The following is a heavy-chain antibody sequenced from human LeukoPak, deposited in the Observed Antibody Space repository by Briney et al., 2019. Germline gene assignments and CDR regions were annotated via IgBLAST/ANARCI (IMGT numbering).Heavy chain of an antibody. Sequence: GGSLRLSCTASGFTFGDYAMSWVRQAPGKGLEWVGFIRSKAYGGTTEYAASVKGRFTISRDDSKSIAYLQMNSLKTEDTAAYYCTRDLGGLDWFDPWGQGTLVTVSS. J-gene: IGHJ5*02. V-gene: IGHV3-49*04. CDR1: GFTFGDYA. D-gene: IGHD3-10*01. CDR2: IRSKAYGGTT. CDR3: TRDLGGLDWFDP.